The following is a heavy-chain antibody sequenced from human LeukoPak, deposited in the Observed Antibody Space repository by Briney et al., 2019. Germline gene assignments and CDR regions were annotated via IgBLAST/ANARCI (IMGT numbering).Heavy chain of an antibody. D-gene: IGHD2-2*01. CDR2: IYYSGST. J-gene: IGHJ6*02. CDR1: GGSISSSSYY. V-gene: IGHV4-39*01. Sequence: SETLSLTCTVSGGSISSSSYYWGWIRQPPGKGLEWIGSIYYSGSTYYNPSLKSRVTISVDTSKNQFSLKLSSVTAADTAVYYCARTYCSSTSRYRHYYYYYGMDVWGQGTTDTVSS. CDR3: ARTYCSSTSRYRHYYYYYGMDV.